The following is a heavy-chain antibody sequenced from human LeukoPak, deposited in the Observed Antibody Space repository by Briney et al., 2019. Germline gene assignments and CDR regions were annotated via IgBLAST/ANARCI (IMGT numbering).Heavy chain of an antibody. V-gene: IGHV4-39*07. CDR3: ARESHYSNYVDYYYYMDV. Sequence: NPSETLSLTCTVSGGSISNSDYYWDWIRQPPGKGLEWIGSINYRGSTYYNPSLESRVTISVDTSKNQFSLKLSSVAAADTAVYYCARESHYSNYVDYYYYMDVWGKGTTVTVSS. D-gene: IGHD4-11*01. CDR2: INYRGST. J-gene: IGHJ6*03. CDR1: GGSISNSDYY.